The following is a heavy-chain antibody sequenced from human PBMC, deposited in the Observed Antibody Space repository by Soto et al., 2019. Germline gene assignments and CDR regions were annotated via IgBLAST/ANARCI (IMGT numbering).Heavy chain of an antibody. CDR3: SRQDCSGHACLHPN. CDR1: GFTFSGSV. V-gene: IGHV3-73*02. CDR2: IGMKSNNFAT. Sequence: EVQLVESGGGLVQPGGSLRLSCAASGFTFSGSVMHWVRQASGKGLEWVGRIGMKSNNFATAYAASLKGRFSISRDNSENMAYLQMSSLQTEDTAVYYCSRQDCSGHACLHPNWGQGNLVTVSS. J-gene: IGHJ4*02. D-gene: IGHD2-15*01.